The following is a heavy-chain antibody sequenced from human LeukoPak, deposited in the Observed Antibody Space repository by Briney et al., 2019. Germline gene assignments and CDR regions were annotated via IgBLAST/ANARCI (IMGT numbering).Heavy chain of an antibody. J-gene: IGHJ6*03. D-gene: IGHD3-3*01. CDR2: IIPIFGTA. V-gene: IGHV1-69*06. CDR1: GGTFSSYA. Sequence: GASVKVSCKASGGTFSSYAISWVRRAPGQGLEWMGGIIPIFGTANYAQKFQGRVTITADKSTSTAYMELSSLRSEDTAVYYCAKTIFGVVMTDYYYYYMDVWGKGTTVTVSS. CDR3: AKTIFGVVMTDYYYYYMDV.